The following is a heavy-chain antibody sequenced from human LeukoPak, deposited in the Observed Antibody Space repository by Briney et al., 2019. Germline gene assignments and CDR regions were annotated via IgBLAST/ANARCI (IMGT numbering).Heavy chain of an antibody. CDR3: AILRLSTGLWWFFDI. J-gene: IGHJ2*01. CDR2: INPNSGDT. Sequence: GASVKVSCKASGYTFNAYYLHWVRQAPGQGLEWMGWINPNSGDTKYAQKFQGRVTMTGDTSISTAYMELSRLRFDDTAVYYCAILRLSTGLWWFFDIWGRGTLVTVSS. V-gene: IGHV1-2*02. D-gene: IGHD2-8*02. CDR1: GYTFNAYY.